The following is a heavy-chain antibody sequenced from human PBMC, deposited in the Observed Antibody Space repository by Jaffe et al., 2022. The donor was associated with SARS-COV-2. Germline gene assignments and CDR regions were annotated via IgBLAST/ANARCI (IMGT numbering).Heavy chain of an antibody. J-gene: IGHJ3*02. CDR3: ATDSSGTYGAFDI. Sequence: QVQLQESGPGLVKPSETLSLTCTVSGGSISSYYWSWIRQPPGKGLEWIGYIYYSGSTNYNPSLKSRVTISVDTSKNQFSLKLSSVTAADTAVYYCATDSSGTYGAFDIWGQGTMVTVSS. D-gene: IGHD3-22*01. V-gene: IGHV4-59*01. CDR2: IYYSGST. CDR1: GGSISSYY.